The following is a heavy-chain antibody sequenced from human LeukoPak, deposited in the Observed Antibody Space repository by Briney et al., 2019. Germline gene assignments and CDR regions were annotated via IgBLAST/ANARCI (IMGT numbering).Heavy chain of an antibody. Sequence: PSETLSLTCSVSGGSISPHYWSWIRQSPEKGLEWIGFIYHSGTTTYNPSLQSRVTISVDTSKNQFSLKVTSVTAADTAVYFCARERRDASNHPYYTYYLDVWGKGTAVTVSS. V-gene: IGHV4-59*08. CDR2: IYHSGTT. J-gene: IGHJ6*03. CDR3: ARERRDASNHPYYTYYLDV. D-gene: IGHD5-24*01. CDR1: GGSISPHY.